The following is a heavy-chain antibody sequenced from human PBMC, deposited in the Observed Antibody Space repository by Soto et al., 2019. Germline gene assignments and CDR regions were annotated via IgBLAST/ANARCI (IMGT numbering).Heavy chain of an antibody. J-gene: IGHJ4*02. CDR2: VYYSGST. Sequence: SETLSLTCTISGGSITNYYWSWIRQPPGKGLEWIGYVYYSGSTKYNPSLESRVTISADTSKNQFSLKLSSVTAADTAVYYCARDRRKVLGLSSSCYYIFDYWGQGTLVTVSS. CDR3: ARDRRKVLGLSSSCYYIFDY. D-gene: IGHD6-13*01. V-gene: IGHV4-59*12. CDR1: GGSITNYY.